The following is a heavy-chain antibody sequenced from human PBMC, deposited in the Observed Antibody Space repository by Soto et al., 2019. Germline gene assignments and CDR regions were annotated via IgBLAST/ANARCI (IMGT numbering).Heavy chain of an antibody. Sequence: QVQLEQSAAEVKQPGASVKVSCKASGFIFTHYGFSWVRQAPGQGLELVGWVSAFNGNKDHAQRFHDRVTLTTDPSPSPVSMDLQTLQHDDPAMYYCARTTQPYGSCASSSCQNWSDHWGQGTLVTVSS. CDR2: VSAFNGNK. CDR3: ARTTQPYGSCASSSCQNWSDH. J-gene: IGHJ5*02. D-gene: IGHD2-2*01. CDR1: GFIFTHYG. V-gene: IGHV1-18*01.